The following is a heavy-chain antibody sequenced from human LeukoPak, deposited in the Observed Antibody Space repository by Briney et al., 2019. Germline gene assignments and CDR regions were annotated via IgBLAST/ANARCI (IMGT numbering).Heavy chain of an antibody. CDR2: IRHDGSYK. Sequence: GGSLRLSCVVSGFTFTSHGVHWVRQAPGKGLEWVAFIRHDGSYKDYADSVKGRFTISRDNAKNSLYLQMNSLRAEDTAVYYCARGGDGYKEMDVWGKGTTVTVSS. CDR1: GFTFTSHG. V-gene: IGHV3-30*02. CDR3: ARGGDGYKEMDV. J-gene: IGHJ6*04. D-gene: IGHD5-24*01.